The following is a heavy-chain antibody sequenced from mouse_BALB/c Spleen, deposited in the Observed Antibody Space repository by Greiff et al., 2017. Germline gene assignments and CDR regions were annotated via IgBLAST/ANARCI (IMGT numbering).Heavy chain of an antibody. V-gene: IGHV1-18*01. CDR2: INPNNGGT. CDR3: ARWGYGSSYLGD. Sequence: SGPELVKPGASVKIPCKASGYTFTDYNMDWVKQSHGKSLEWIGDINPNNGGTIYNQKFKGKATLTVDKSSSTAYMELRSLTSEDTAVYYCARWGYGSSYLGDWGQGTTLTVSS. J-gene: IGHJ2*01. D-gene: IGHD1-1*01. CDR1: GYTFTDYN.